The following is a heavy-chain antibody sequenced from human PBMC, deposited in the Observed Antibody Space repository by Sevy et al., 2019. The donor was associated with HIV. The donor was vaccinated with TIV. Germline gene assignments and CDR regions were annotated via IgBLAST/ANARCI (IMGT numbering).Heavy chain of an antibody. CDR2: LNPSSGDT. CDR3: ARAGRLWFDP. CDR1: GYTLTSYD. D-gene: IGHD1-26*01. V-gene: IGHV1-8*01. J-gene: IGHJ5*02. Sequence: ASVKVSCKASGYTLTSYDINWVRQATGQGLEWMGWLNPSSGDTGYAQRFQGRVTLTRNTSISTAYMELSSLRSEDTAVYYCARAGRLWFDPWGQGTLVTVSS.